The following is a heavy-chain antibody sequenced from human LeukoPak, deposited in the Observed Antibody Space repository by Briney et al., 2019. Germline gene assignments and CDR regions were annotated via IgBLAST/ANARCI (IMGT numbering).Heavy chain of an antibody. Sequence: GGSLRLSCAASGFTFSSYSMNWVRQAPGKGLEWVSSISSSSSSYIYYADSVKGRFTISRDNAKNSLYLQMNSLRAEDTAVYYCARSRGYSSSWLDYWGQGTLVTVSS. CDR2: ISSSSSSYI. CDR3: ARSRGYSSSWLDY. CDR1: GFTFSSYS. D-gene: IGHD6-13*01. J-gene: IGHJ4*02. V-gene: IGHV3-21*04.